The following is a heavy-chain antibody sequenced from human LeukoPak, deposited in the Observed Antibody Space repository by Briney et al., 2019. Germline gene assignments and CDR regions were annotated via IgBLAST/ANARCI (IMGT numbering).Heavy chain of an antibody. CDR3: ARESLQGSLDAFDI. CDR1: GGTFSSYA. CDR2: IIPIFGTA. V-gene: IGHV1-69*13. Sequence: ASVKVSCKASGGTFSSYAISWVRQAPGQGLEWMGGIIPIFGTANYAQKFQGRVTITADESTSTAYMELSSLRSEDTAVYYCARESLQGSLDAFDIWGQGTMVTVSS. J-gene: IGHJ3*02.